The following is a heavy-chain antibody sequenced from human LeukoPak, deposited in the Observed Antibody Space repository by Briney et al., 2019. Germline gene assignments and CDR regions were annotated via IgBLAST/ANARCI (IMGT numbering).Heavy chain of an antibody. D-gene: IGHD3-22*01. J-gene: IGHJ3*02. CDR1: GGSISSYY. CDR3: ARHSNYYDSSGYSDAFDI. V-gene: IGHV4-4*07. Sequence: PSETLSLTCSVSGGSISSYYWSWIRQPAGKGLEWIGRIYTSGSTNYNPSLKSRVTMSVDTSKNQFSLKLSSVTAADTAVYYCARHSNYYDSSGYSDAFDIWGKGTMVTVSS. CDR2: IYTSGST.